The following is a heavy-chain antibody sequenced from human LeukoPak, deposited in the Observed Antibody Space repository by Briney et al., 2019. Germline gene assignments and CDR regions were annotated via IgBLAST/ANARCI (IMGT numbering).Heavy chain of an antibody. J-gene: IGHJ4*02. V-gene: IGHV3-74*01. CDR1: GFTFSDYW. CDR3: ARGGRYAYFLDY. D-gene: IGHD3-16*01. Sequence: GGSLRLSCAASGFTFSDYWMHWVRQGPGKGLVWVSRIKSDGSSTSYAESVKGRFTISRDNAKNTVYVHMNSLRDEDTAVYYCARGGRYAYFLDYWGQGTLVTVSP. CDR2: IKSDGSST.